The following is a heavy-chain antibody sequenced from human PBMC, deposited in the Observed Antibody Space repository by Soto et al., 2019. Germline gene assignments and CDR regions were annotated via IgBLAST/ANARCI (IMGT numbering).Heavy chain of an antibody. Sequence: QVQLVQSGAEVKRPGASVKVSCKASGYTFISYGVSWVRQAPGQGLEWMGWVSAYNGHTYYAQKLQGRVSMTTDTSTSTAYMELRSLRSDDTAVYYCARVKAYCTSDSCHDYWGQGTLVTVSS. CDR1: GYTFISYG. CDR2: VSAYNGHT. CDR3: ARVKAYCTSDSCHDY. V-gene: IGHV1-18*01. D-gene: IGHD2-8*02. J-gene: IGHJ4*02.